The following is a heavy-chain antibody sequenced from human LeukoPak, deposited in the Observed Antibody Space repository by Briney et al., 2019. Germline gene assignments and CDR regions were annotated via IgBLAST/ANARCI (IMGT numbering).Heavy chain of an antibody. Sequence: SVKVSCKASGGTFSSYAISWVRQAPGQGLEWMAGIIPIFGTANYAQKFQGRVTMTTDTSTSTAYVELRSLRSDDTAVYYCARDRPDYCDSSGYWGQGTLVTVSS. J-gene: IGHJ4*02. CDR3: ARDRPDYCDSSGY. D-gene: IGHD3-22*01. CDR1: GGTFSSYA. V-gene: IGHV1-69*05. CDR2: IIPIFGTA.